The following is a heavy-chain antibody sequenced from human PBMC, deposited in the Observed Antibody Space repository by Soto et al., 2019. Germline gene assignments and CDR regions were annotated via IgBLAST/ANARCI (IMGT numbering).Heavy chain of an antibody. CDR3: AREDWNYENPYPYFDY. D-gene: IGHD1-7*01. CDR2: INHSGST. CDR1: GGSFGGYY. J-gene: IGHJ4*02. V-gene: IGHV4-34*01. Sequence: PSETLSLTYAVYGGSFGGYYWSWIRQPPGKGLEWIGEINHSGSTNYNPSLKSRVTISVDTSKNQFSLKLSSVTAADTAVYYCAREDWNYENPYPYFDYWGQGTLVTVSS.